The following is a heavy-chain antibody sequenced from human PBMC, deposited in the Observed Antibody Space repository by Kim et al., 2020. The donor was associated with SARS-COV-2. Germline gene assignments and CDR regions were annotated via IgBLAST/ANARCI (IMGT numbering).Heavy chain of an antibody. Sequence: GESLKISCQASAYSFTNDYIAWVRQVPGKGLEWVARIHPTDSYINFGPSFQGHVTVSVDKAVNTVFLHWGCLRTSDTAIYYCARLPRPSNWFNCYFDLWG. D-gene: IGHD2-2*01. J-gene: IGHJ2*01. CDR1: AYSFTNDY. CDR3: ARLPRPSNWFNCYFDL. CDR2: IHPTDSYI. V-gene: IGHV5-10-1*01.